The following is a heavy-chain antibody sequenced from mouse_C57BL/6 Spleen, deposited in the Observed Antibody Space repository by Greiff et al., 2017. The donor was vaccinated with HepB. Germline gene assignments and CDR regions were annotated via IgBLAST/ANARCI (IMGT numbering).Heavy chain of an antibody. Sequence: QVHVKQPGSELVKPGASVKLSCKASGYTFTSYWMHWVKQRPGRGLEWIGRIDPNSGGTKYNEKFKSKATLTVDKPSSTAYMQLISLTSEDSAFYYFARYILRYAMDYWGQGTSVTVSS. CDR3: ARYILRYAMDY. D-gene: IGHD1-3*01. J-gene: IGHJ4*01. CDR2: IDPNSGGT. CDR1: GYTFTSYW. V-gene: IGHV1-72*01.